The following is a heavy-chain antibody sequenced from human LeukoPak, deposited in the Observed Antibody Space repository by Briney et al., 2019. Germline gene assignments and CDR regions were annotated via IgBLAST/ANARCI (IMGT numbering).Heavy chain of an antibody. V-gene: IGHV3-21*01. CDR2: ISSSSSYI. J-gene: IGHJ4*02. Sequence: PGGSLRLSCAASGFTFSSYSMNWVRQAPGKGLEWVSSISSSSSYIYYADSAKGRFTISRGNAKNSLYLQMNSLRAEDTAVYYCARGSDKGFDYWGQGTLVTVSS. CDR3: ARGSDKGFDY. CDR1: GFTFSSYS.